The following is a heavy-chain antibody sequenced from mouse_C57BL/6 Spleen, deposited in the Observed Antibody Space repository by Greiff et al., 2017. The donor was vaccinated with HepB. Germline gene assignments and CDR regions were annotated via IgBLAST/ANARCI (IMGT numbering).Heavy chain of an antibody. CDR3: ARRSGNYYGSSSSWYFDV. D-gene: IGHD1-1*01. CDR1: GYTFTSYW. J-gene: IGHJ1*03. V-gene: IGHV1-64*01. CDR2: IHPNSGST. Sequence: QVQLQQPGAELVKPGASVKLSCKASGYTFTSYWMHWVKQRPGQGLEWIGMIHPNSGSTNYNEKFKSKATLTVDKSSSTAYMQLSSLTAEDSAVYYCARRSGNYYGSSSSWYFDVWGTGTTVTVSS.